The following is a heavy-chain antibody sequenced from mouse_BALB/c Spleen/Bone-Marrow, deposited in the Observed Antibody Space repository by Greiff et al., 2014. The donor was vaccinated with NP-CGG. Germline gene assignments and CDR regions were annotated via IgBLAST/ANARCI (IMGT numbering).Heavy chain of an antibody. J-gene: IGHJ3*01. CDR3: GQDAPFAY. V-gene: IGHV14-3*02. CDR2: IDPANGNT. CDR1: GFNIKDTY. Sequence: EVQLQQSGAELVKPGASVKLSCTTSGFNIKDTYIHWVKQRPEQGLEWIGRIDPANGNTKYDPEFQGRATITADTSSNTAYLHLSSLTSEDTSVYSCGQDAPFAYWGQGTLVTVSA.